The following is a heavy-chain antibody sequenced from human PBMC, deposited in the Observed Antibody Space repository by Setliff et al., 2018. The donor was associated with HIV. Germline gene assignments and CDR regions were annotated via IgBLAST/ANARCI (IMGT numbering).Heavy chain of an antibody. CDR1: GFTFSDYY. J-gene: IGHJ6*03. CDR2: VRPYNADK. CDR3: ARDRAYCSSGSCYRPLVYYFYYMDV. Sequence: ASVKVSCKASGFTFSDYYMHWVRQAPGQGLEWMGWVRPYNADKNYAQKFQGRVTMTNDTSISTAYLELSGLTSDDTAIYYCARDRAYCSSGSCYRPLVYYFYYMDVWGTGTTVTVSS. V-gene: IGHV1-2*02. D-gene: IGHD2-15*01.